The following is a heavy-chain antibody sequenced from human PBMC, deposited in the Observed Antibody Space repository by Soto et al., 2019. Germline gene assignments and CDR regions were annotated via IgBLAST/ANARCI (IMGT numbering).Heavy chain of an antibody. CDR1: GYSFTSYW. CDR3: ARVIAAAGPRFYSPPRYYGMDV. J-gene: IGHJ6*02. CDR2: IYPGASDT. Sequence: PGESLKISCKGSGYSFTSYWIGWVRQMPGKGLEWMGIIYPGASDTRYSPSFQGQVTISADKSISTAYLQWSSLKASDTAMYYCARVIAAAGPRFYSPPRYYGMDVWGQGTTVTVSS. D-gene: IGHD6-13*01. V-gene: IGHV5-51*01.